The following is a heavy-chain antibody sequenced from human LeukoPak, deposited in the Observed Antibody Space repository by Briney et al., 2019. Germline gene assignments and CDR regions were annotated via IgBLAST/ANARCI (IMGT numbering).Heavy chain of an antibody. Sequence: GGSLRLSCAASGFTFRTYDMHWVRLAPGKGLEWVAVIWYDGSNKDYADSVKGRFTISRDNSKNTLYLQMNSLSAEDTAMYYCAREPYYTAGTYYPIWGQGTMVTVSS. CDR1: GFTFRTYD. CDR2: IWYDGSNK. CDR3: AREPYYTAGTYYPI. J-gene: IGHJ3*02. D-gene: IGHD3-10*01. V-gene: IGHV3-33*08.